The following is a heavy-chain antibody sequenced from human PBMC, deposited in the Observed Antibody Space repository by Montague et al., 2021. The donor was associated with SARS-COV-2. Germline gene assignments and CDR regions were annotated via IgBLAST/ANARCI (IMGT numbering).Heavy chain of an antibody. CDR1: GFTFSSYA. Sequence: SLRLSCSASGFTFSSYAMHWVRQAPGKVLEWVAVISYDGSNKYYADSVKGRFTISRDNSKNTLYLQMNSLRAEDTAVYYCARDLREGPLLWFGELLLGDGMDVWGQGTTVTVSS. D-gene: IGHD3-10*01. CDR3: ARDLREGPLLWFGELLLGDGMDV. CDR2: ISYDGSNK. J-gene: IGHJ6*02. V-gene: IGHV3-30-3*01.